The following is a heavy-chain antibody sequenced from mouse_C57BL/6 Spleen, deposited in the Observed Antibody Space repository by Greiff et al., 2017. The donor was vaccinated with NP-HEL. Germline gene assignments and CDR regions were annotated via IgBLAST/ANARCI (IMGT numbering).Heavy chain of an antibody. J-gene: IGHJ1*03. D-gene: IGHD1-1*01. CDR3: ARSYYGSSYVGWYFDV. CDR1: GYTFTNYW. CDR2: IYPGGGYT. V-gene: IGHV1-63*01. Sequence: QVHVKQSGAELVRPGTSVKMSCKASGYTFTNYWIGWAKQRPGHGLEWIGDIYPGGGYTNYNEKFKGKATLTADKSSSTAYMQFSSLTSEDSAIYYGARSYYGSSYVGWYFDVWGTGTTVTVSS.